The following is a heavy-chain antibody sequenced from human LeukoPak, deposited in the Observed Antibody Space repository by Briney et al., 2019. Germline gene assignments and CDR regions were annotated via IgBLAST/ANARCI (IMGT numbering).Heavy chain of an antibody. D-gene: IGHD2-15*01. Sequence: GASVKVSCKASGYTFTGYYMHWVRQAPGQGLEWMGWINPNSGGTNYAQKFQGRVTMTRDTSTSTVYMELSSLRSEDTAVYYCARAKNWCSGGSCYFDPWGQGTLVTVSS. CDR1: GYTFTGYY. J-gene: IGHJ5*02. CDR2: INPNSGGT. V-gene: IGHV1-2*02. CDR3: ARAKNWCSGGSCYFDP.